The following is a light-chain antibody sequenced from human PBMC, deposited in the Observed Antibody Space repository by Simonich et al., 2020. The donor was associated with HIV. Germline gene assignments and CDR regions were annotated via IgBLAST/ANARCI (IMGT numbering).Light chain of an antibody. CDR3: QQYYTTPLT. CDR1: QSVLYSSDNKNY. V-gene: IGKV4-1*01. CDR2: WAS. J-gene: IGKJ4*01. Sequence: DIVMTQSPDSLAVSLGERAPINYRSGQSVLYSSDNKNYLAWYQQKPGQPPNLLIYWASTRQSGVPDRFSGTGSGTDFTLTISSLQAEDVAIYYCQQYYTTPLTFGGGTKVEIK.